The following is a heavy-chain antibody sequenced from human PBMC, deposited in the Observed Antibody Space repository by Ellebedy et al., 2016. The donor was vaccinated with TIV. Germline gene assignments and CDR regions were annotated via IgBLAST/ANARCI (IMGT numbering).Heavy chain of an antibody. CDR3: ARRYFDL. V-gene: IGHV3-7*01. J-gene: IGHJ2*01. Sequence: GGSLRLXXAASGFTFSDYWMQWVRQAPGKGLGWVANIRQDGNERHYVDSLKGRFTISRDNAKNALYLQMSSLRVEDTAIYYCARRYFDLWGRGTLVTVSS. CDR1: GFTFSDYW. CDR2: IRQDGNER.